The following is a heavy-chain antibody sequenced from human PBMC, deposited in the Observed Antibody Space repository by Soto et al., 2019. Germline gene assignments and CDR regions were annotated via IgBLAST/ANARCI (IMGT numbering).Heavy chain of an antibody. V-gene: IGHV4-31*03. J-gene: IGHJ5*02. D-gene: IGHD3-22*01. Sequence: QVQLQESGPGLVKPSQTLSLTCTVSVASISSGGYYWSWIRQHPGEGLEWIGYIYYSGSTSYNPTLQSRVTIPVDTTKNQFSLKLSSVTAADTAVYDCARESKYDTSGYPPWFAPWGQGTLVTVSS. CDR3: ARESKYDTSGYPPWFAP. CDR2: IYYSGST. CDR1: VASISSGGYY.